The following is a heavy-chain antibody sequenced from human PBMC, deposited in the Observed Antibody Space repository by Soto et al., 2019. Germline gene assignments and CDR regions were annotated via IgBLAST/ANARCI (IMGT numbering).Heavy chain of an antibody. V-gene: IGHV3-9*01. CDR3: AKEMRGYSSSWYDPGYYYYGMDV. Sequence: GGSLRLSCAASGFTFDDYAMHWVRQAPGKGLEWVSGISWNSGSIGYADSVKGRFTISRDNAKNSLYLQMNSLRAEDTALYYCAKEMRGYSSSWYDPGYYYYGMDVWGQGTTVTVSS. D-gene: IGHD6-13*01. CDR2: ISWNSGSI. J-gene: IGHJ6*02. CDR1: GFTFDDYA.